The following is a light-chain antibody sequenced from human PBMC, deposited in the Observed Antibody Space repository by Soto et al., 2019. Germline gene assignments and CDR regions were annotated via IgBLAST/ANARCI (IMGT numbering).Light chain of an antibody. CDR2: DVS. CDR3: SSYTSSSSLWV. V-gene: IGLV2-14*01. Sequence: QSALTQPASVSGSPGQSITISCTGTSSDVGGYNYVSWYQQHPGKAPKLMIYDVSNRPSGVSNRFSGSKSCNTASLTISGLQAEDEADYYCSSYTSSSSLWVFGTGTKLTVL. CDR1: SSDVGGYNY. J-gene: IGLJ1*01.